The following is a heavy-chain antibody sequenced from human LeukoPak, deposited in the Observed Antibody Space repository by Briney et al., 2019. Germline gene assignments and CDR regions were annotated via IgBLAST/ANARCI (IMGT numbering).Heavy chain of an antibody. D-gene: IGHD3-10*01. Sequence: SETLSLTCTVSGGSISSYYWSWIRQPPGKGLEWIGYIYYSGSTNYNPSLKSRVTISVDTSKNQFSLKLSSVTAADTAVYYCASLRTGDFDYWGQGALVTVSS. V-gene: IGHV4-59*01. J-gene: IGHJ4*02. CDR2: IYYSGST. CDR3: ASLRTGDFDY. CDR1: GGSISSYY.